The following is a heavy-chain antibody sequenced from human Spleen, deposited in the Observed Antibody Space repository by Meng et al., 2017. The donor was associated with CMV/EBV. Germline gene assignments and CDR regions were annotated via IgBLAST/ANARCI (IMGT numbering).Heavy chain of an antibody. V-gene: IGHV3-30-3*01. CDR2: ISYDGSNK. CDR3: ARDFSYDCSSTSCYTYYYGMDV. CDR1: GFTFSSYA. Sequence: GESLKISCAASGFTFSSYAMHWVRQAPGKGLEWVAVISYDGSNKYYADSVKGRFTISRDNSKNTLYLQMNSLRAEDTAVYYCARDFSYDCSSTSCYTYYYGMDVWGQGTTVTVSS. J-gene: IGHJ6*02. D-gene: IGHD2-2*02.